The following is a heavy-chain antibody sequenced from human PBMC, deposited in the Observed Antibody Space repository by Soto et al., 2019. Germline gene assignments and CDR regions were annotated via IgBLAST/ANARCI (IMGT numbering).Heavy chain of an antibody. D-gene: IGHD5-12*01. CDR1: GGSISSSNW. V-gene: IGHV4-4*02. CDR2: IYHSGST. CDR3: ATSTGIGNAYGWLQPYYYYYGMDV. J-gene: IGHJ6*02. Sequence: QVQLQESGPGLVKPSGTLSLTCAVSGGSISSSNWWSWVRQPPGKGLEWIGEIYHSGSTNYNPSLKGRVTISVDKSKNQFSLKLSSVTAADTAVYYCATSTGIGNAYGWLQPYYYYYGMDVWGQGTTVTVSS.